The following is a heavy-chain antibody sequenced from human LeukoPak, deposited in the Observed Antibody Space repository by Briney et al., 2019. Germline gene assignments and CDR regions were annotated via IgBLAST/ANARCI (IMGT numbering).Heavy chain of an antibody. J-gene: IGHJ4*02. V-gene: IGHV6-1*01. CDR3: ARGGGSNVFDY. CDR1: GDSVSTNSVA. D-gene: IGHD3-16*01. Sequence: TLSLTCALSGDSVSTNSVAWNWIRQAPSRGLELLGRTYYRSKWYNDYAVSVKTRITINPDTSKNQFSLKLNSVTPEDTAVYYCARGGGSNVFDYWGQGTLVTVSS. CDR2: TYYRSKWYN.